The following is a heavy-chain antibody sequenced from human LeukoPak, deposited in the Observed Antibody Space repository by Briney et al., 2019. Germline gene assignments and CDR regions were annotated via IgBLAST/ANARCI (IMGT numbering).Heavy chain of an antibody. CDR3: ASNYCSGGSCYSGFLVNY. D-gene: IGHD2-15*01. CDR1: GYTFTSYA. Sequence: ASVKVSCKASGYTFTSYAMNWVRQAPGQGLEWMGWINTNTGNPTYAQGFTGRFVFSLDTSVSTAYLQISSLKAEDTAVYYCASNYCSGGSCYSGFLVNYWGQGTLVTVSS. CDR2: INTNTGNP. V-gene: IGHV7-4-1*02. J-gene: IGHJ4*02.